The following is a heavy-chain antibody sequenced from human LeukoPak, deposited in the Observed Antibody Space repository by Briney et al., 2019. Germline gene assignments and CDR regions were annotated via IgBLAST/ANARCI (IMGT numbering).Heavy chain of an antibody. D-gene: IGHD6-13*01. CDR1: GFTFSSCG. J-gene: IGHJ4*02. Sequence: GRSLRLSCAASGFTFSSCGMHWVRQAPGKGLEWVAVIWYDGSNKYYADSVKGRFTISRDNSKNTLYLQMNSLRAEDTAVYYCARGTTGRGSSWLDDWGQGTLVTVSS. V-gene: IGHV3-33*01. CDR2: IWYDGSNK. CDR3: ARGTTGRGSSWLDD.